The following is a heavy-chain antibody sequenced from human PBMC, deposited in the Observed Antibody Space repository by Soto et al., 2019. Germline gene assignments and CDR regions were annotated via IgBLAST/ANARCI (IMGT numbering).Heavy chain of an antibody. CDR1: GDSVSSISAA. CDR3: ARTPPQGSGWPEAFDY. Sequence: QVQLQQSGPGLVKPSQTLSLTCAISGDSVSSISAAWNWIRQSPSRGLEWLGRTYYRSKWYNDYAVSVKSRITINPDTSKNQFSLQLISVTPEDTAVHYCARTPPQGSGWPEAFDYWGQGTLVTVSS. V-gene: IGHV6-1*01. CDR2: TYYRSKWYN. J-gene: IGHJ4*02. D-gene: IGHD6-19*01.